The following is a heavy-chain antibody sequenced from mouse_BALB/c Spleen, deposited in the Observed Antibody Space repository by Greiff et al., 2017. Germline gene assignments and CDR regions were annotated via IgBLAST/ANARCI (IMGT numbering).Heavy chain of an antibody. D-gene: IGHD1-1*02. V-gene: IGHV1-7*01. Sequence: QVQLQQSGAELAKPGTSVKMSCKASGYTFTSYWMHWVKQRPGQGLEWIGYINPSTGYTEYNQKFKDKATLTADKSSSTAYMQLSSLTSEDSAVYYCARIGNYVGYWGQGTTLTVSS. CDR1: GYTFTSYW. CDR3: ARIGNYVGY. J-gene: IGHJ2*01. CDR2: INPSTGYT.